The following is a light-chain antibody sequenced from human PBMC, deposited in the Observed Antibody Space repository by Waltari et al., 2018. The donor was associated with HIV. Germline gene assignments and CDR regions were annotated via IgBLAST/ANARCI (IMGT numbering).Light chain of an antibody. V-gene: IGKV3-20*01. CDR1: QTINNNF. J-gene: IGKJ2*01. CDR3: QHYGGSPLYT. Sequence: EIVLTQSPGTLSLSPGETATLSCRASQTINNNFFAWYQQSSGQAHRLLIYGGSSRATGIPDRFRASGSGTDFTLPISRLEPEDFAVYYCQHYGGSPLYTFGQGTKLEIK. CDR2: GGS.